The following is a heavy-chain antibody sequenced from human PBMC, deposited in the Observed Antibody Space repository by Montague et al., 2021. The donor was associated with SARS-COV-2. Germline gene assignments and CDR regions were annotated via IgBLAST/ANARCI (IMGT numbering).Heavy chain of an antibody. J-gene: IGHJ4*02. CDR1: GFTYSDYA. V-gene: IGHV3-23*01. CDR2: ISGRGDTT. D-gene: IGHD1-26*01. CDR3: AKARGGTYYYFDY. Sequence: SLRLSCAASGFTYSDYAMTWVRQTPGKGLEWVSTISGRGDTTYYADSVKGRFTISRANSRYTLYLEMNSLRADDAAVYYCAKARGGTYYYFDYWGQGTLVTVSS.